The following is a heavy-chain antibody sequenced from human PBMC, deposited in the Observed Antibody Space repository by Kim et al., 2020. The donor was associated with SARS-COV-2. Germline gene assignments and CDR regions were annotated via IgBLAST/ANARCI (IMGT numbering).Heavy chain of an antibody. CDR2: ISWNSGSI. Sequence: GGSLRLSCAASGFTFGDYAMHWVRQAPGKGLEWVSGISWNSGSIGYADSVKGRFTISRDNAKNSLYLQMNSLRAEDTALYYCAKDMVYYYDSYYFDYWGQGTLVTVSS. V-gene: IGHV3-9*01. D-gene: IGHD3-22*01. CDR3: AKDMVYYYDSYYFDY. J-gene: IGHJ4*02. CDR1: GFTFGDYA.